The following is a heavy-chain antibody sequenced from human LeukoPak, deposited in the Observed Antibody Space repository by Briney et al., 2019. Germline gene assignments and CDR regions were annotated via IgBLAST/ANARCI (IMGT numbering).Heavy chain of an antibody. CDR1: GYAFTSYG. V-gene: IGHV1-18*01. CDR3: ARDLDSIVVVTAIQGY. J-gene: IGHJ4*02. Sequence: GASVKVSCKASGYAFTSYGISWVRQAPGQGLEWMGWISAYNGNTNYAQKLHDRVTMTTDTSTSTAYMELRSLRSDDTAVYYCARDLDSIVVVTAIQGYWGQGTLVTVSS. D-gene: IGHD2-21*02. CDR2: ISAYNGNT.